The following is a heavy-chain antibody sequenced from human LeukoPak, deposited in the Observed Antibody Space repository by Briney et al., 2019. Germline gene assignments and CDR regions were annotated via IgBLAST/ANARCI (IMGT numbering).Heavy chain of an antibody. D-gene: IGHD2-2*01. J-gene: IGHJ5*02. CDR3: ARDTVVVPAAMPWFDP. Sequence: ASVKVSRKASGYTFTSYGISWVRQAPGQGLEWMGWISAYNGNTNYAQKLQGRVTMTTDTSTSTAYMELRSLRSDDTAVYYCARDTVVVPAAMPWFDPWGQGTLVTVSS. V-gene: IGHV1-18*01. CDR2: ISAYNGNT. CDR1: GYTFTSYG.